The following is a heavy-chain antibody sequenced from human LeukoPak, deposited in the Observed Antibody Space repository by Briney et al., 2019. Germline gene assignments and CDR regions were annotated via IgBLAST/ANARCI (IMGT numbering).Heavy chain of an antibody. J-gene: IGHJ4*02. CDR2: ISAYNGNT. CDR1: GYTFTSYG. Sequence: AASVKVSCKASGYTFTSYGISWVRQAPGQGLEWMGWISAYNGNTNYAQKLQGRVTMTRDMSTSTVYMELSSLRSEDTAVCYCARDLRYYDSSGYYYVFAYWGQGTLVTVSS. V-gene: IGHV1-18*01. CDR3: ARDLRYYDSSGYYYVFAY. D-gene: IGHD3-22*01.